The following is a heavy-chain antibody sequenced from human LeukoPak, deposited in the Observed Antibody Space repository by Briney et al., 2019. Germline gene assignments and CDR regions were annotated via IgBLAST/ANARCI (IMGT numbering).Heavy chain of an antibody. CDR1: GFTFSSYS. Sequence: TGGSLRLSCAASGFTFSSYSMNWVRQAPGKGLEWVSSISSSSSYIYYADSVKGRFTISRDNAKNSLYLQMNSLRAEDTAVYYCAGGWRAPGPSFDYWGQGVLVTVSS. D-gene: IGHD3-3*01. CDR3: AGGWRAPGPSFDY. J-gene: IGHJ4*02. V-gene: IGHV3-21*04. CDR2: ISSSSSYI.